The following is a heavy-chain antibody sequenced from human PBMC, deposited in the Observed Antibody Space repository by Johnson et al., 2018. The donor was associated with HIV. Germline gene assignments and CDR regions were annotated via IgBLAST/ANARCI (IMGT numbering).Heavy chain of an antibody. CDR3: AKIVATSDDVFDI. Sequence: QVQLVESGGGAVQPGRSLRLSCSASGFTFSSYAMHWVRQAPGKGLEWVAVISYDGRNKYYADSVKGRFTISRDNSKNTLYLQMNSLRAEDTAVFYCAKIVATSDDVFDIWGQGTKVTVSS. J-gene: IGHJ3*02. D-gene: IGHD5-12*01. V-gene: IGHV3-30-3*02. CDR2: ISYDGRNK. CDR1: GFTFSSYA.